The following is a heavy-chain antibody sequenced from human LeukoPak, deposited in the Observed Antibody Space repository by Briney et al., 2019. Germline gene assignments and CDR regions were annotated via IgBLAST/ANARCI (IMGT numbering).Heavy chain of an antibody. V-gene: IGHV3-21*01. CDR1: GFTFSSYS. Sequence: GRSLRLSCAASGFTFSSYSMNWVRQAPGKGLEWVSSISSSSSYIYYADSVKGRFTISRDNAKDSLYLQMNSLRAEDTAVYYCARDLGYDSSGYYDPFFDYWGQGTLVTVSS. J-gene: IGHJ4*02. CDR2: ISSSSSYI. D-gene: IGHD3-22*01. CDR3: ARDLGYDSSGYYDPFFDY.